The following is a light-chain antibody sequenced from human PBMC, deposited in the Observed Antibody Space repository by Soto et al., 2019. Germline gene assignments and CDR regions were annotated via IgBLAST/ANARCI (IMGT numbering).Light chain of an antibody. J-gene: IGLJ1*01. CDR2: INN. Sequence: QSALTQPPSASGTPGQRVTISCSGSSSNIGSNTVNWFQHLPGTAPKLLIYINNQRPPGVPDRFSGSKSGTSAYLAISGLQSEDEADYYCAAWDDSLNGYVFGTGTKVTVL. V-gene: IGLV1-44*01. CDR3: AAWDDSLNGYV. CDR1: SSNIGSNT.